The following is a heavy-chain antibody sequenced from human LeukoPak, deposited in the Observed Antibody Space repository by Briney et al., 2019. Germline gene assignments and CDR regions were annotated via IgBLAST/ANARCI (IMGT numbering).Heavy chain of an antibody. CDR3: ASRGGYSYGVGHY. CDR2: IYPGGCDT. J-gene: IGHJ4*02. CDR1: GYSVTSYW. V-gene: IGHV5-51*01. Sequence: GESLKISCKGSGYSVTSYWIGGVRQMPGKGLEGRGIIYPGGCDTRYRPYFQGQVTISADKSISTAYLQLSSLKASDTAMYYCASRGGYSYGVGHYWGQGTLVTVSS. D-gene: IGHD5-18*01.